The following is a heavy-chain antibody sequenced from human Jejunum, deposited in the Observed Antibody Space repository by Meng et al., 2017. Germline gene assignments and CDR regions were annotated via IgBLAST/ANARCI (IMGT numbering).Heavy chain of an antibody. Sequence: GGSLRLSCAASGFTFSGYSMHWVRQPPGKGLEWVAVISYDGSNEYYADSVKGRFTISRDSSKSTLYLQMNSLRAEDTTVYYCARGALERYNTLRDYWGQGTLVTVSS. CDR3: ARGALERYNTLRDY. D-gene: IGHD3-3*01. CDR1: GFTFSGYS. J-gene: IGHJ4*02. V-gene: IGHV3-30*04. CDR2: ISYDGSNE.